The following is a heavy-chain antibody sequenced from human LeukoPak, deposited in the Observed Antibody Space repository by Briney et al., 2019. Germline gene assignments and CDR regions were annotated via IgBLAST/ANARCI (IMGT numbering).Heavy chain of an antibody. J-gene: IGHJ4*02. CDR3: ARLRLGEPDHDY. CDR2: ISSSSSYI. V-gene: IGHV3-21*01. CDR1: GFTFSGYS. Sequence: GGSLRLSCAASGFTFSGYSMNWVRQAPGKGLEWVSSISSSSSYIYYADSVKGRFTISRDNAKNSLYLQMNSLRAEDTAVYYCARLRLGEPDHDYWGQGTLVTVSS. D-gene: IGHD3-16*01.